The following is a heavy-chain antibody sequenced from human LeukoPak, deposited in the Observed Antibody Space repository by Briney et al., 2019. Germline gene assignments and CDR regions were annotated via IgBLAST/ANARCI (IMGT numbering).Heavy chain of an antibody. V-gene: IGHV4-30-2*01. CDR1: GGSISSGGYY. CDR3: ARLATRDTRDY. J-gene: IGHJ4*02. CDR2: IYHSGST. D-gene: IGHD2-15*01. Sequence: SETLSLTCTVSGGSISSGGYYWSWIRQPPGKGLEWIGYIYHSGSTYYNPSLKSRVAISVDTSKNQFSLRLSSVTAADTAVYYCARLATRDTRDYWGQGTLVTVSS.